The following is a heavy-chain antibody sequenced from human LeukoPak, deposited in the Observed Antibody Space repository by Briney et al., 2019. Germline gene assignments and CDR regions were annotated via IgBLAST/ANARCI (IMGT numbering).Heavy chain of an antibody. D-gene: IGHD3-22*01. CDR3: ARSRRSYYDSSGYYDD. CDR1: GGSISSYY. Sequence: SETLSLTCTVSGGSISSYYWSWIRQPAGKELEWIGRIYTSGSTNYNPSLKSRVTMSVDTSKNQFSLKLSSVTAADTAVYYCARSRRSYYDSSGYYDDWGQGTLVTVSS. V-gene: IGHV4-4*07. J-gene: IGHJ4*02. CDR2: IYTSGST.